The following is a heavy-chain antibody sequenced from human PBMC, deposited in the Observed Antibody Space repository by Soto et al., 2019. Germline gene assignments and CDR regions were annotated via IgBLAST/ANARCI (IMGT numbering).Heavy chain of an antibody. CDR1: GFDFNNYW. D-gene: IGHD4-17*01. CDR2: INGDGSDT. CDR3: ARDQTTGDWFDA. J-gene: IGHJ5*02. Sequence: EVQLVESGGGLVQPGGSLRLSCGASGFDFNNYWMHWVRQDPGKGLVWFSRINGDGSDTKYADSVKGRFTISRDNAKNTVYLQMNSLRAEDTAVYYCARDQTTGDWFDAWGQGTLVTVSS. V-gene: IGHV3-74*03.